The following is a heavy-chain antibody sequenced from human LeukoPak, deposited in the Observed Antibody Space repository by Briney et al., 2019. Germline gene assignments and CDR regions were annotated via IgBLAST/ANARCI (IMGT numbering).Heavy chain of an antibody. Sequence: SETLSLTCTVSGGSISSHYWSWIRQPPGKGLEWIGYIYYSGSTNYSPSLKSRVTISVDTSKNQFSLKLSSVTAADTAVYYCVKFRGIQHYNYHMDVWGKGTTVTVSS. CDR3: VKFRGIQHYNYHMDV. J-gene: IGHJ6*03. D-gene: IGHD3-10*01. V-gene: IGHV4-59*11. CDR1: GGSISSHY. CDR2: IYYSGST.